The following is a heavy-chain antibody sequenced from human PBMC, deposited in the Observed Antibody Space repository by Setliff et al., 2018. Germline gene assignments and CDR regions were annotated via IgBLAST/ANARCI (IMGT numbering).Heavy chain of an antibody. CDR2: INHSGST. V-gene: IGHV4-34*08. Sequence: TCTDIWWSWVRQPPGKGLEWIGEINHSGSTNYNPSLKSRVTISVDTSKNQFSLKLSSVTAADTALYYCTVYNTGSSKDHYWGQGTPVTVSS. D-gene: IGHD2-8*02. CDR1: TCTDIW. J-gene: IGHJ4*02. CDR3: TVYNTGSSKDHY.